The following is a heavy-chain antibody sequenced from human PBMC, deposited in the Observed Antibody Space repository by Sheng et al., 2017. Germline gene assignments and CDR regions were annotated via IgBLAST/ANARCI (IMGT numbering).Heavy chain of an antibody. CDR3: AKGGHIVATIRHFDY. D-gene: IGHD5-12*01. CDR1: GFTFSSYG. Sequence: QVQLVESGGGVVQPGGSLRLSCAASGFTFSSYGMHWVRQAPGKGLEWVAFIRYDGSNKYYADSVKGRFTISRDNSKNTLYLQMNSLRAEDTAVYYCAKGGHIVATIRHFDYWGQGTLVTVSS. CDR2: IRYDGSNK. V-gene: IGHV3-30*02. J-gene: IGHJ4*02.